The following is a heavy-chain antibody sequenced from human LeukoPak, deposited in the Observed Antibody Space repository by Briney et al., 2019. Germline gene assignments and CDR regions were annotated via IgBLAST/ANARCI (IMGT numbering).Heavy chain of an antibody. V-gene: IGHV4-59*12. CDR1: GGSISSYY. CDR2: IYYSGST. J-gene: IGHJ4*02. CDR3: AMLPVTTGGFDY. Sequence: SETLSLTCTVSGGSISSYYWSWIRQPPGKGLEWIGYIYYSGSTNYNPSLKSRVTISVDKSKNQFSLKLSSVTAADTAVYYCAMLPVTTGGFDYWGQGTLVTVSS. D-gene: IGHD4-17*01.